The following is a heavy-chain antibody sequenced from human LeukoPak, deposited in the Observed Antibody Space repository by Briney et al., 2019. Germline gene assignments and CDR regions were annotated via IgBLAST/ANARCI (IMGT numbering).Heavy chain of an antibody. CDR2: IIPILGIA. J-gene: IGHJ4*02. CDR1: GGTFSSYA. Sequence: SVKVSCRASGGTFSSYAISWVRQAPGQGLEWMGRIIPILGIANYAQKFQGRVTITADKSTSTAYMELSSLRSEDTAVYYCVWSIGGAIDYWGQGTLVTVSS. V-gene: IGHV1-69*04. D-gene: IGHD3-16*01. CDR3: VWSIGGAIDY.